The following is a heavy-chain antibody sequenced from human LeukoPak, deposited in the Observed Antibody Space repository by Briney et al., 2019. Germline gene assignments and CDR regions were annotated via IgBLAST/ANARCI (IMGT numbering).Heavy chain of an antibody. J-gene: IGHJ4*02. CDR2: ISGSGGST. CDR3: AKMYYDFWSGYYDY. D-gene: IGHD3-3*01. Sequence: PGGSLRLSCAASGFTFSSYAMSWVRQAPGKGLEWVSAISGSGGSTYYADSVKGRFTISRDNSKNTLYLQMNSLRAEDTAVYYCAKMYYDFWSGYYDYWGQGTLVTVSS. CDR1: GFTFSSYA. V-gene: IGHV3-23*01.